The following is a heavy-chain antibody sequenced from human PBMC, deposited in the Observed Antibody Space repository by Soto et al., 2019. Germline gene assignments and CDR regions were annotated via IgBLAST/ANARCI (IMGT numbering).Heavy chain of an antibody. CDR2: ISWSSGII. J-gene: IGHJ4*02. CDR3: VKDTRYCGSTTCYTFDS. D-gene: IGHD2-2*02. V-gene: IGHV3-9*01. CDR1: GFTFDDYA. Sequence: GGSLRLSCAASGFTFDDYAMHWVRQAPGQGLEWVSGISWSSGIIDYADSVKGRFTISRDNAKNSLYLQMNSLRPDDTALYYCVKDTRYCGSTTCYTFDSWGQGALVTVSS.